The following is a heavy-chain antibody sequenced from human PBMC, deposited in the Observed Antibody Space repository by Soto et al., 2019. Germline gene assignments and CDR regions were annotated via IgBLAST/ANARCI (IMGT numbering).Heavy chain of an antibody. CDR1: GFTFSSYG. V-gene: IGHV3-33*08. CDR2: IWYDGSNK. J-gene: IGHJ6*03. D-gene: IGHD2-2*02. CDR3: ARDPVVVPAAIRVNYYYYYMDV. Sequence: GGSLRLSCAASGFTFSSYGMHWVRQAPGKGLEWVAVIWYDGSNKYYADSVKGRFTISRDKSKNTLYLQMNRLRAEDTAVYYCARDPVVVPAAIRVNYYYYYMDVWGKATTVTVSS.